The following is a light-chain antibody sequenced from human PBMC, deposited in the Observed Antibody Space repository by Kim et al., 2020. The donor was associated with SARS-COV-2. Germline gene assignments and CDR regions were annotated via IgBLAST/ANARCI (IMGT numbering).Light chain of an antibody. V-gene: IGLV3-9*01. CDR2: RDA. CDR1: DIEIRN. CDR3: LVWDSTTYWV. J-gene: IGLJ3*02. Sequence: SYELTQPLSVSATLGQTARITCWGHDIEIRNVHWYQQKPGQAPVLVIYRDANRPSGIPERFSGSNSGNTATLTISRAQAGDEADYYCLVWDSTTYWVFGGGTQLTVL.